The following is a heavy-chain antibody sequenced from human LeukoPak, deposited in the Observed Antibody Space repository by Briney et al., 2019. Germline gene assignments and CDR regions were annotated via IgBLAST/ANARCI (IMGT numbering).Heavy chain of an antibody. CDR2: ISSSGSTI. CDR1: GFTFSSYE. Sequence: PGGSLRLSCAASGFTFSSYEMNWVRQAPGKGLEWVSYISSSGSTIYYADSVKGRFTISRDKAKNSLYLQMDSLRAEDTAVYYCARESPGATRDYWGQGTLVSVSS. D-gene: IGHD1-26*01. CDR3: ARESPGATRDY. J-gene: IGHJ4*02. V-gene: IGHV3-48*03.